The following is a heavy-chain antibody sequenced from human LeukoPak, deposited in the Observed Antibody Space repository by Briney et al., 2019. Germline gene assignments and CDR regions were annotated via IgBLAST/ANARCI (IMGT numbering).Heavy chain of an antibody. Sequence: PGGSLRLSCAAPGFTFSTYGMSWVRQAPGKGLEWVSGISGSGGSTYYADSVKGRFTISRDNSKNTLYLQMNSLRVEDTAVYYCAKVRGNQCHINYWGQGTLVTVSS. D-gene: IGHD6-19*01. CDR3: AKVRGNQCHINY. J-gene: IGHJ4*02. CDR1: GFTFSTYG. V-gene: IGHV3-23*01. CDR2: ISGSGGST.